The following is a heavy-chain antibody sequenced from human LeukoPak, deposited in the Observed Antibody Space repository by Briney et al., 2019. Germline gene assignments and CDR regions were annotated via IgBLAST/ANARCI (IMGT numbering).Heavy chain of an antibody. Sequence: ASVKVSCKASAYTFSSYNIHWMRQAPGQWLELMGVITPSNGVTSYAWNFRGRITMTRDTSTSTVYMDLNSLKSDDTVVYYCAGEVAATLFFDSWGQGTLVTVSS. CDR2: ITPSNGVT. D-gene: IGHD6-19*01. CDR3: AGEVAATLFFDS. CDR1: AYTFSSYN. V-gene: IGHV1-46*01. J-gene: IGHJ4*02.